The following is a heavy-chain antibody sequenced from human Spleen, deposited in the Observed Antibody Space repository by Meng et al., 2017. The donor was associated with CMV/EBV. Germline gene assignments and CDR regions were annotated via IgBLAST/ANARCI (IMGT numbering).Heavy chain of an antibody. Sequence: GESLKIYCAASGFTFSSYAMHWVRQAPGKGLEWVAVISYDGSNKYYADSVKGRFTISRDNSKNTLYLQMNSLRAEDTAVYYCARAIVGATTRVGADYWGQGTLVTVSS. CDR1: GFTFSSYA. D-gene: IGHD1-26*01. CDR3: ARAIVGATTRVGADY. V-gene: IGHV3-30*04. J-gene: IGHJ4*02. CDR2: ISYDGSNK.